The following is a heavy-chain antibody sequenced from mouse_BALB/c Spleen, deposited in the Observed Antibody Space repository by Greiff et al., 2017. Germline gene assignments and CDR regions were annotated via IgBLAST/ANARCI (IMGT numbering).Heavy chain of an antibody. CDR2: FYPGSGSI. V-gene: IGHV1-62-2*01. CDR1: GYTFTEYI. D-gene: IGHD1-2*01. Sequence: VQRVESGAGLVKPGASVKLSCKASGYTFTEYIIHWVKQRSGQGLEWIGWFYPGSGSIKYNEKFKDKATLTADKSSSTVYMELSRLTSEDSAVYFCARHEGATAGDYFDYWGQGTTLTVSS. J-gene: IGHJ2*01. CDR3: ARHEGATAGDYFDY.